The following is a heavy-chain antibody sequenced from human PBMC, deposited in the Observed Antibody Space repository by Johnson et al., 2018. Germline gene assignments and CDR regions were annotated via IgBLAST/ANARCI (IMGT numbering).Heavy chain of an antibody. Sequence: LVQSGGGLVKPGGSLRLSCAASGFTFSSYSMNWVRQAPGKGLEWVSVIYSGGSTYYADSVKGRFTISRDNSKNTLYLQMNSLRAEDTAVYYCAIFGVVDAFDIWGQGTMVTVSS. V-gene: IGHV3-66*01. CDR3: AIFGVVDAFDI. D-gene: IGHD3-3*01. CDR2: IYSGGST. CDR1: GFTFSSYS. J-gene: IGHJ3*02.